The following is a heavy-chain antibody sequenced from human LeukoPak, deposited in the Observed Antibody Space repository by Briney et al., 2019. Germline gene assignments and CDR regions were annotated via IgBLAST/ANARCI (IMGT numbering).Heavy chain of an antibody. J-gene: IGHJ3*02. V-gene: IGHV5-51*01. D-gene: IGHD3-16*02. CDR3: ARLISGYAFDI. CDR2: IYPGDSDT. CDR1: GYTFPNYW. Sequence: GESLKISCEGSGYTFPNYWIGWVRQMPGKGLECMGVIYPGDSDTRYSPSFQGQVTISADKSIRTASLQWSSLKASDTAMCYCARLISGYAFDIWGQGTMVTVSS.